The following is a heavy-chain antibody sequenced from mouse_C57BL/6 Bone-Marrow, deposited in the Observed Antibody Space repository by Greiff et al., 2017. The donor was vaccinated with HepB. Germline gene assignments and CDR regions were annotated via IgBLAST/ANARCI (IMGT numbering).Heavy chain of an antibody. V-gene: IGHV1-81*01. D-gene: IGHD2-12*01. CDR3: ARRDYYRDYFDY. Sequence: QVQLQQSGAELARPGASVKLSCKASGYTFTSYGISWVKQRTGQGLEWIGEIYPRSGNTYYNEKFKGKATLTADKSSSTAYMELRSLTSEDSAVYFCARRDYYRDYFDYWGQGTTLTVSS. CDR2: IYPRSGNT. J-gene: IGHJ2*01. CDR1: GYTFTSYG.